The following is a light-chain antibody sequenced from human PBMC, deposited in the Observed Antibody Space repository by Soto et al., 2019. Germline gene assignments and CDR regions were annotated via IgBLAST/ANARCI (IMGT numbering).Light chain of an antibody. CDR1: QSISIW. V-gene: IGKV1-5*03. CDR3: QRYNNHLLT. Sequence: DIQMTQSPSTLSASVGDRVTITCRASQSISIWLAWYQQKPGKAPNLRIYQASRLQSGVPSRFSGRGSGTEFTLTVSSLQPDAFATYYWQRYNNHLLTFGGGTKVEIE. J-gene: IGKJ4*01. CDR2: QAS.